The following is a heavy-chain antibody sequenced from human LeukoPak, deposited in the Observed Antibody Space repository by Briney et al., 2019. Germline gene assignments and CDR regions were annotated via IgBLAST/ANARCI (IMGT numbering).Heavy chain of an antibody. J-gene: IGHJ6*02. D-gene: IGHD1-14*01. CDR1: GFTFSDYY. CDR2: ISSSSSYT. V-gene: IGHV3-11*03. Sequence: GGSLRLSCAASGFTFSDYYMSWIRQAPGKGLEWVSYISSSSSYTNYADSVKGRFTISRDNAKNSLYLQMNSLRAEDTAVYYCARWSNRGLTLQTNLYYYYGMDVRGQGTTVTVSS. CDR3: ARWSNRGLTLQTNLYYYYGMDV.